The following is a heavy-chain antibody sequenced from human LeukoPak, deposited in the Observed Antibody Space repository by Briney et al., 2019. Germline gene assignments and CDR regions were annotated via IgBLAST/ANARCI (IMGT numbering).Heavy chain of an antibody. CDR2: ISYDGSNK. J-gene: IGHJ4*02. V-gene: IGHV3-30*18. CDR1: GFTFSSYG. Sequence: GGSLRLSCAASGFTFSSYGMHWVRQAPGKGLEWVAVISYDGSNKYYADSVKGRFTISRDNSKNTLYLQMNSLRAEDTAVYYCAKDVKAGSAAGTVDYWGQGTLVAVSS. D-gene: IGHD6-13*01. CDR3: AKDVKAGSAAGTVDY.